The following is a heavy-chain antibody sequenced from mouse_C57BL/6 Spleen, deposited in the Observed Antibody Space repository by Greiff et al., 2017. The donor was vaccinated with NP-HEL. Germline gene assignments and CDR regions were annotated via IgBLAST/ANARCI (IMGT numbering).Heavy chain of an antibody. J-gene: IGHJ4*01. CDR3: ARSFYDGPWGMLMDY. V-gene: IGHV1-54*01. CDR2: INPGSGGT. D-gene: IGHD2-3*01. CDR1: GYAFTNYL. Sequence: QVQLQQSGAELVRPGTSVKVSCKASGYAFTNYLIEWVKQRPGQGLEWIGVINPGSGGTNYNEKFKGKATLTADKSSSTAYMQLSSLTSEDSAVCFCARSFYDGPWGMLMDYWGQGTSVTVSS.